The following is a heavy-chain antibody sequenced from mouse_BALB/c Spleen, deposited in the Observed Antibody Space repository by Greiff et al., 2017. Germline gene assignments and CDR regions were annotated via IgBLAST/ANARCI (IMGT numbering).Heavy chain of an antibody. J-gene: IGHJ4*01. V-gene: IGHV1-69*02. D-gene: IGHD2-2*01. CDR1: GYTFTSYW. CDR3: TRSGYDSLLYYAMDY. Sequence: QVQLQQPGAELVRPGASVKLSCKASGYTFTSYWINWVKQRPGQGLEWIGNIYPSDSYTNYNQKFKDKATLTVDKSSSTAYMQLSSPTSEDSAVYYCTRSGYDSLLYYAMDYWGQGTSVTVSS. CDR2: IYPSDSYT.